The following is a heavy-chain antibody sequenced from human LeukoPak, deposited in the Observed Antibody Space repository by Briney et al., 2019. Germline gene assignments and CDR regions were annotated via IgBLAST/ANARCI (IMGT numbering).Heavy chain of an antibody. CDR3: ARENWRSKSIDFDS. D-gene: IGHD6-6*01. Sequence: SETLSLTCAVYGGSFSGYHWSWIRQPPGKGLEWIGEINHSGTTDYNPSLKSRVTISIDTSKNQFSLRLSSVTAADTAAYFCARENWRSKSIDFDSWGQGTLVTVSS. V-gene: IGHV4-34*01. J-gene: IGHJ4*02. CDR1: GGSFSGYH. CDR2: INHSGTT.